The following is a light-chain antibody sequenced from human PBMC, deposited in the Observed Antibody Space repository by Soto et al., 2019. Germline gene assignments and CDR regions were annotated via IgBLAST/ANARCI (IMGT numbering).Light chain of an antibody. J-gene: IGKJ2*02. V-gene: IGKV1-5*01. CDR1: QNIGSS. CDR3: QQHNDYSAGT. Sequence: DIQMTQSPSTLSASVGDRVTITCRASQNIGSSLAWYQHRPGKAPKLLIFDASTLQTVVPSRFSGSGFGTEFTLTITGLQPDDFATYYCQQHNDYSAGTLGQGTQLEIK. CDR2: DAS.